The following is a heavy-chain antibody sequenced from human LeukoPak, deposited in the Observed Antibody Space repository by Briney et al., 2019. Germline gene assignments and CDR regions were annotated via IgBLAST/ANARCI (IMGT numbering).Heavy chain of an antibody. D-gene: IGHD3-22*01. V-gene: IGHV4-39*07. CDR3: ARARRDVVTPVEVDY. Sequence: PSETLSLTCTVSGGSISSSSYYWGWIRQPPGKGLEWIGSIYYSGSTYYNPSLKSRVTISVDTSKNQFSLKLSSVTAADTAVYYCARARRDVVTPVEVDYWGQGTLVTVSS. CDR2: IYYSGST. CDR1: GGSISSSSYY. J-gene: IGHJ4*02.